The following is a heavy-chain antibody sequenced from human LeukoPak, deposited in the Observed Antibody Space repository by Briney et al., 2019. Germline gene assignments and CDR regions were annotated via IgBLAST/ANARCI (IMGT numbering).Heavy chain of an antibody. D-gene: IGHD6-13*01. V-gene: IGHV1-2*02. CDR3: ARVGNWGSWYYYYYGMDV. CDR1: GYTFTGYY. Sequence: GASVTVSCKASGYTFTGYYMHWVRQAPGQGLEWMGWINPNSGGTNYVQKFQGRVTMTRDTSISTAYMELSRLRSDDTAVYYCARVGNWGSWYYYYYGMDVWGQGTTVTVSS. CDR2: INPNSGGT. J-gene: IGHJ6*02.